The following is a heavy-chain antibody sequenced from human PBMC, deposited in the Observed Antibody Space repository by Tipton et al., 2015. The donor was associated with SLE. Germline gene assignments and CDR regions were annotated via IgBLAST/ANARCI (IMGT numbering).Heavy chain of an antibody. Sequence: LRLSCTVSGVSISSSRYYSSWSWIRQSAGKGLEWIGRISSTGSTNYNPSLKSRVTISVDTSKNQFSLRLSSVTAADTAVYYCARLRGSKWFGGEFDYWGQGTLVTVPS. CDR2: ISSTGST. V-gene: IGHV4-61*02. CDR1: GVSISSSRYYSS. J-gene: IGHJ4*02. CDR3: ARLRGSKWFGGEFDY. D-gene: IGHD3-10*01.